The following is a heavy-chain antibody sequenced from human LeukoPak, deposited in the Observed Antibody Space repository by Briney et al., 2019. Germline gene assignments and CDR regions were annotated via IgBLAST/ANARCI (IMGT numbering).Heavy chain of an antibody. V-gene: IGHV1-69*05. CDR1: GGTFSSYA. J-gene: IGHJ5*02. D-gene: IGHD3-22*01. CDR3: ARTGANYYDSSGYYKRPWFDP. CDR2: IIPIFGTA. Sequence: SVKVSCKASGGTFSSYAISWVRQAPGQGLEWMGGIIPIFGTANYSQKFQGRVTITTDESTSTAYMEMSSLRSEDTAGYYCARTGANYYDSSGYYKRPWFDPWGQGTLVTVSS.